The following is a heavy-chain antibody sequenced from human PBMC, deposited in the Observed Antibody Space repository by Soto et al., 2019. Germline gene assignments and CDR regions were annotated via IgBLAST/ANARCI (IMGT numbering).Heavy chain of an antibody. J-gene: IGHJ4*02. V-gene: IGHV3-30*04. CDR2: ISYHERDI. CDR1: GFIFKNYA. Sequence: QVELVESGGGVVQPGTSLRLSCAASGFIFKNYAMHWVRQAPGKGLEWVADISYHERDIHYPDSVKGRFTIARDNSKNTLFLQMSNLRPEDTAVYYGARDSWGFDCWGQGTLVTVSS. D-gene: IGHD2-15*01. CDR3: ARDSWGFDC.